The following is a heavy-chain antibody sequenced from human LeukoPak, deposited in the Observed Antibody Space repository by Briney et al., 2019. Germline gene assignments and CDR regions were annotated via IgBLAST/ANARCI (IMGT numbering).Heavy chain of an antibody. CDR2: IYYSGST. V-gene: IGHV4-59*01. J-gene: IGHJ5*02. CDR1: GGSISSYY. CDR3: ARFIVGAIGWFDP. Sequence: SETLSLTCTVSGGSISSYYWGWIRQPPGKGLEWIGYIYYSGSTNYNPSLKSRVTISVDTSKNQFSLKLSSVTAADTAVYYCARFIVGAIGWFDPWGQGTLVTVSS. D-gene: IGHD1-26*01.